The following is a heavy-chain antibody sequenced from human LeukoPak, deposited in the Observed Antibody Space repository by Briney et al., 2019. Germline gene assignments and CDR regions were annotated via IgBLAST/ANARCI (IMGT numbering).Heavy chain of an antibody. CDR3: ARFLGGYYYDSSGYYRSYGMDV. J-gene: IGHJ6*02. CDR1: GGSISSGGYY. V-gene: IGHV4-31*03. D-gene: IGHD3-22*01. Sequence: SETLSLTCTVSGGSISSGGYYWSWIRQHPGKGLEWIGYIYYSGSTYYNPSLKSRVTISVDTSKNQFSLKLRSVTAADTAVYYCARFLGGYYYDSSGYYRSYGMDVWGQGTTVTVSS. CDR2: IYYSGST.